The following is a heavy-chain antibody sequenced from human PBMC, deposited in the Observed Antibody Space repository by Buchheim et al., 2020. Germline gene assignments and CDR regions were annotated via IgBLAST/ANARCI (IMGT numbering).Heavy chain of an antibody. CDR3: ARDNKAYVYESDGSLGTYNWFDP. J-gene: IGHJ5*02. D-gene: IGHD3-22*01. V-gene: IGHV4-4*07. Sequence: QVQLQESGPGLVKPSETLSLTCAVSGVSFNSYYWTWLRQPAGKGLEWIGRIYSDRPNYTVSLKSRLTMSVDTSKNQVSLTLTSVTAADTAVYYCARDNKAYVYESDGSLGTYNWFDPWGQG. CDR2: IYSDRP. CDR1: GVSFNSYY.